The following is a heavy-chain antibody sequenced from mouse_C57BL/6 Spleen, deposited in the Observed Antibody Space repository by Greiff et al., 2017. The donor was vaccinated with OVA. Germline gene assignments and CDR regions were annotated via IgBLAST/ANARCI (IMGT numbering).Heavy chain of an antibody. J-gene: IGHJ3*01. Sequence: EVKVVESGGGLVQPGGSMKLSCVASGFTFSNYWMNWVRQSPEKGLAWVAEIRLKSNNYATPYAESVKGRFTISRDDSKSSVYLQMNNVRAEDTGIYYCTTGCAYWGQGTLVTVSA. D-gene: IGHD4-1*01. CDR2: IRLKSNNYAT. V-gene: IGHV6-6*02. CDR3: TTGCAY. CDR1: GFTFSNYW.